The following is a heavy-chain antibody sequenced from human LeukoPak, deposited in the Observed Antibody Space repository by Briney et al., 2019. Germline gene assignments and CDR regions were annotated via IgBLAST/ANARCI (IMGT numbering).Heavy chain of an antibody. J-gene: IGHJ4*02. D-gene: IGHD3/OR15-3a*01. CDR1: GFTFSTYW. CDR2: INRDGSQK. Sequence: GGSLRLSCAASGFTFSTYWMHWVRRAPGKGLEWVATINRDGSQKIHVDSVKGRFTISRDNAKSSLYLQMNGLRVDDTAVYYCVSPPGWTLDYWGQGTLVTVSS. V-gene: IGHV3-7*01. CDR3: VSPPGWTLDY.